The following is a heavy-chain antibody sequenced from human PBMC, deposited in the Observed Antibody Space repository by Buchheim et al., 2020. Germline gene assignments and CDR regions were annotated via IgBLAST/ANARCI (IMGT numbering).Heavy chain of an antibody. Sequence: QVQLVESGGGVVQPGRSLRLSCAASGFTFSSYGMHWVRQAPGKGLEWVAVISYDGSNKYYADSVKGRFTISRDNSKNTLYLQMNSLRAEDTAVYYCARMGGGYCSSTSCYKPYYYYYMDVWGKGTT. CDR3: ARMGGGYCSSTSCYKPYYYYYMDV. CDR1: GFTFSSYG. J-gene: IGHJ6*03. V-gene: IGHV3-30*03. CDR2: ISYDGSNK. D-gene: IGHD2-2*02.